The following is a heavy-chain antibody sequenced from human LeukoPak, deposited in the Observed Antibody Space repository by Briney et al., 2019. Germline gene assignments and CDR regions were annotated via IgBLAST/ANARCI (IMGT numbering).Heavy chain of an antibody. CDR3: ATPGYDTSGNYLFDN. CDR2: INSDGSTT. J-gene: IGHJ4*02. V-gene: IGHV3-74*01. D-gene: IGHD3-22*01. Sequence: PGGSLRLSCVASGFTFSSYSMNWVRQAPGKGLVWVSRINSDGSTTTYADSVKGRSTISRDNAKNTLYLQMNSLRADDTAVYYCATPGYDTSGNYLFDNWGQGTLVTVSS. CDR1: GFTFSSYS.